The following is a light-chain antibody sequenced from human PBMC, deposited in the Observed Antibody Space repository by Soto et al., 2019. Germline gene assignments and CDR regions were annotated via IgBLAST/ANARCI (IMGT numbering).Light chain of an antibody. Sequence: QSVLTRPRSVSGSPGQSVTISCTGTSSDVGGYNYVSWYQQHPGKAPKLMIYDVSKRPSGVPDRFSGFKSGNTASLTISGLQAEDEADYPSCSLAGPYIPVFAPGPKVPAL. J-gene: IGLJ1*01. CDR1: SSDVGGYNY. CDR2: DVS. CDR3: CSLAGPYIPV. V-gene: IGLV2-11*01.